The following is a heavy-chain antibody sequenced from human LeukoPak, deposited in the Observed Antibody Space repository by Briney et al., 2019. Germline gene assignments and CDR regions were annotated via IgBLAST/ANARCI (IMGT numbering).Heavy chain of an antibody. V-gene: IGHV1-46*01. J-gene: IGHJ6*03. CDR2: INPSGGST. Sequence: GASVKVSCKASGYTFTSYYMHWVRQAPGQGLEWMGIINPSGGSTSYAQKFQGRVTITRNTSISTAYMELSSLRSEDTAVYYCARVAGYDFWSRISYYYYMDVWGKGTTVTVSS. D-gene: IGHD3-3*01. CDR1: GYTFTSYY. CDR3: ARVAGYDFWSRISYYYYMDV.